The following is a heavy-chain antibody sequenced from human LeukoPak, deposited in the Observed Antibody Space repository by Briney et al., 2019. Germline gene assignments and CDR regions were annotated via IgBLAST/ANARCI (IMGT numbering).Heavy chain of an antibody. CDR2: IYYSGST. D-gene: IGHD3-10*01. Sequence: SETLSLTCTVSAVSISSYYWSWIRQPPGRGLEWIGYIYYSGSTNYNPSLKSRVTISVDTSKNQFSLKLSSVTAADTAVYYCARVGGSGSYYYAMDVWGQGATVTVSS. CDR3: ARVGGSGSYYYAMDV. J-gene: IGHJ6*02. CDR1: AVSISSYY. V-gene: IGHV4-59*01.